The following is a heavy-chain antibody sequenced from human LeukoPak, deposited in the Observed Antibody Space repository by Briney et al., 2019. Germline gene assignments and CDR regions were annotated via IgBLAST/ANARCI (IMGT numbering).Heavy chain of an antibody. D-gene: IGHD3-22*01. J-gene: IGHJ4*02. V-gene: IGHV1-24*01. CDR3: ARVGGYYDSSGYYGL. CDR1: GYTLTGLS. Sequence: GASVKVSCKVSGYTLTGLSMHWVRQAPGKGLEWMGGFDPEDGETIYAQKFQGRVTMTEDTSTDTAYMELSSLRSEDTAVYYCARVGGYYDSSGYYGLWGQGTLVTVSS. CDR2: FDPEDGET.